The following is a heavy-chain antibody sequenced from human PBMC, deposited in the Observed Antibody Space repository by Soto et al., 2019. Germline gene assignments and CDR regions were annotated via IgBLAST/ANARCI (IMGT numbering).Heavy chain of an antibody. CDR3: ANPKHYIGTYRQAYYFDY. CDR1: GFTFSAYA. Sequence: EVQLLESGGDLVQPGGSLRLSCAASGFTFSAYAMSWVRQAPGKGLEWVSSISDSGGITYYADSVKGRFTISRDNAKNTLYLQMNSLRADDTAVYYCANPKHYIGTYRQAYYFDYWGQGTLVTVSS. D-gene: IGHD1-26*01. CDR2: ISDSGGIT. V-gene: IGHV3-23*01. J-gene: IGHJ4*02.